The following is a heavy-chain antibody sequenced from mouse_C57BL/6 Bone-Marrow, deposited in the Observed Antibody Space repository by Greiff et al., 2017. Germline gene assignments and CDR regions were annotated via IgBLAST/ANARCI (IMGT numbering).Heavy chain of an antibody. CDR2: IDPENGDT. CDR3: TFYDGWYFDV. V-gene: IGHV14-4*01. D-gene: IGHD2-12*01. CDR1: GFNIKDDY. J-gene: IGHJ1*03. Sequence: EVQLQQSGAELVRPGASVKLSCTASGFNIKDDYMHWVKQRPEQGLEWIGWIDPENGDTEYASKFQGKATITADTSSNTAYLRLSSLTSEDTAVYYCTFYDGWYFDVWGTGTTVTVSS.